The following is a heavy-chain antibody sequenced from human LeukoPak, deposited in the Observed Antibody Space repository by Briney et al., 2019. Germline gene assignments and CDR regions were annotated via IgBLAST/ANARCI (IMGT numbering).Heavy chain of an antibody. CDR1: GFTFSSYG. D-gene: IGHD2-15*01. CDR3: AKGIGPPRYCSGGSCSSRAANTHYGMDV. CDR2: ISYDGSNK. V-gene: IGHV3-30*18. Sequence: GRSLRLSCAASGFTFSSYGMHWVRQAPGKGLEWVAVISYDGSNKYYADSVKGRFTISRDNSKNTLYLQMNSLRAEDTAVYYCAKGIGPPRYCSGGSCSSRAANTHYGMDVWGQGTTVTVSS. J-gene: IGHJ6*02.